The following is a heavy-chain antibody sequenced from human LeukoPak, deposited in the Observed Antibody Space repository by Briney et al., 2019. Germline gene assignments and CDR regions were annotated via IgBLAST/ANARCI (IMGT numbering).Heavy chain of an antibody. V-gene: IGHV3-23*01. CDR1: GFTFSSYA. D-gene: IGHD3-22*01. CDR2: ISGSGGST. J-gene: IGHJ4*02. CDR3: AKKPGSRYYDSSGYYRPNFDY. Sequence: QSGGSLRLSCAASGFTFSSYAMSWVRQAPGKGLEWVSAISGSGGSTYYADSVKGRFTISRDNSKNTLYLQMNSLRAEDTAVYYCAKKPGSRYYDSSGYYRPNFDYWGQGTLVTVSS.